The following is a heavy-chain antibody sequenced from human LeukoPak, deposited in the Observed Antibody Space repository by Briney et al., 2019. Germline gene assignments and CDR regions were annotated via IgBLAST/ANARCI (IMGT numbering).Heavy chain of an antibody. CDR1: GFTFGTYS. J-gene: IGHJ6*03. Sequence: GGSLRLSCAASGFTFGTYSMNWVRQAPGKGLECVSYISSRGSSIYYGDSVKGRFTISRDNAKNSLYLQMNSLRVEDTAAYYCARDLVSYYNYYMDVWGKGTTVTVSS. V-gene: IGHV3-48*01. D-gene: IGHD3-16*01. CDR3: ARDLVSYYNYYMDV. CDR2: ISSRGSSI.